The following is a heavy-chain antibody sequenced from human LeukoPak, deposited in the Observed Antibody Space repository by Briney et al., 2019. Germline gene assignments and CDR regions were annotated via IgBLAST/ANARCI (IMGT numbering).Heavy chain of an antibody. CDR2: IIPIFGTA. Sequence: GASVKVSCKASGGTFSRYAISWVRQAPGQGLEWMGRIIPIFGTANYAQKFQGRVTITTDESTSTAYMELSSLRSEDTAVYYCARDIAVAGIDYWGQGTLVTVSS. V-gene: IGHV1-69*05. CDR1: GGTFSRYA. CDR3: ARDIAVAGIDY. D-gene: IGHD6-19*01. J-gene: IGHJ4*02.